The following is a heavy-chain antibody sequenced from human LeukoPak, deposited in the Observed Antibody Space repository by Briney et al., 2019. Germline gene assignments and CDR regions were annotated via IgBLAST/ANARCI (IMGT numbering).Heavy chain of an antibody. CDR2: ISAYNGNT. Sequence: ASVKVSCKASGYTFTSYGISWVRQAPGQGLEWMGWISAYNGNTNYAQNLHERLTITRDMSTNTAYMELSSLTSEDTAVYYCAAELYSGTYGRCCSFALWGQGTLITVSS. CDR3: AAELYSGTYGRCCSFAL. CDR1: GYTFTSYG. D-gene: IGHD1-26*01. V-gene: IGHV1-18*01. J-gene: IGHJ4*02.